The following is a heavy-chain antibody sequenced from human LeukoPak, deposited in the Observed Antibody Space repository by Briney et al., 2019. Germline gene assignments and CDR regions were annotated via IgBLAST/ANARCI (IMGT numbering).Heavy chain of an antibody. J-gene: IGHJ4*02. CDR3: ARGCGFGELLYCFFDY. CDR1: GFTFSSYG. Sequence: PTGGSLRLSCAASGFTFSSYGMHWVRQAPGKGLEWVAVIWYDGSNKYYADSVKGRFTISRDNSKNTLYLQMNSLRAEDTAVYYCARGCGFGELLYCFFDYWGQGTLVTVSS. D-gene: IGHD3-10*01. V-gene: IGHV3-33*01. CDR2: IWYDGSNK.